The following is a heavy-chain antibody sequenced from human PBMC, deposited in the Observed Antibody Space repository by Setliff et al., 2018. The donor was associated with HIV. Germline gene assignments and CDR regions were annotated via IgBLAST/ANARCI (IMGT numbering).Heavy chain of an antibody. CDR2: IYYSGNT. CDR3: ARDPPGYGDSNDF. J-gene: IGHJ4*02. V-gene: IGHV4-61*01. D-gene: IGHD4-17*01. CDR1: GGSVRSGSYY. Sequence: PSETLSLTCTVSGGSVRSGSYYWSWIRQPPGKGLEWIGYIYYSGNTNYNPSLKSRVTLSIDTSKNQFSLNLHSVTAADTAVYYCARDPPGYGDSNDFWGQGTLVTVSS.